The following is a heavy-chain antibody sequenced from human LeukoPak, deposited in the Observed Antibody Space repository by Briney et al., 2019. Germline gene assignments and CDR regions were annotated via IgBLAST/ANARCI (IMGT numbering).Heavy chain of an antibody. D-gene: IGHD6-19*01. Sequence: GGSLRLSCAASGFTFSSYAMHWVRQAPGKGLGWVAVISYDGSNKYYADSVKGRFTISRDNSKNTLYLQMNSLRAEDTAVYYCARVMGRSYVSSGWYGEFDYWGQGTLVTVSS. J-gene: IGHJ4*02. CDR2: ISYDGSNK. CDR3: ARVMGRSYVSSGWYGEFDY. V-gene: IGHV3-30*04. CDR1: GFTFSSYA.